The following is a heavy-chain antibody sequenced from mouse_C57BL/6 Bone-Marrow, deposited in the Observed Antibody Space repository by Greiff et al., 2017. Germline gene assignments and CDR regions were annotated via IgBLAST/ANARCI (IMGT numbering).Heavy chain of an antibody. CDR1: GFTFSSYA. J-gene: IGHJ1*03. CDR3: ARGSYYYGSSHWYFDV. CDR2: ISDGGSYT. Sequence: QRVESGGGLVKPGGSLKLSCAASGFTFSSYAMSWVRQTPETRLEWVATISDGGSYTYYPDNVKGRFTISRDNAQNNMYLQMSHLKSEDTDMYYCARGSYYYGSSHWYFDVWGTGTTVTVSS. V-gene: IGHV5-4*01. D-gene: IGHD1-1*01.